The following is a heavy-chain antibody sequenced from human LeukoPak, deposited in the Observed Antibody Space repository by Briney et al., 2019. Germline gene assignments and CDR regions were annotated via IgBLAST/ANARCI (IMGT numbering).Heavy chain of an antibody. CDR3: AKDSSSWSPRWFDP. CDR1: GGSISSGDYY. D-gene: IGHD6-13*01. Sequence: LSLTCTVSGGSISSGDYYWSWIRQPPGKGLEWVSAISGSGGSTYYADSVKGRFTISRDNSKNTLYLQMNSLRAEDTAVYYCAKDSSSWSPRWFDPWGQGTLVTVSS. V-gene: IGHV3-23*01. J-gene: IGHJ5*02. CDR2: ISGSGGST.